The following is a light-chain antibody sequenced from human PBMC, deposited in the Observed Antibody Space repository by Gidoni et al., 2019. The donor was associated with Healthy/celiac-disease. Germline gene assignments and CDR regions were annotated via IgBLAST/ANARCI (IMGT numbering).Light chain of an antibody. V-gene: IGKV1-33*01. CDR3: QQYDNLPYT. CDR2: VAS. Sequence: DIQMTQSPSSLSASVGDRVTSTCQASQNISNYLNWYQQKPGKAPKLLIYVASNLETGVPSRFSGSGSGTDFTFTISSLQPEDIATYYCQQYDNLPYTFGQGTKLEIK. J-gene: IGKJ2*01. CDR1: QNISNY.